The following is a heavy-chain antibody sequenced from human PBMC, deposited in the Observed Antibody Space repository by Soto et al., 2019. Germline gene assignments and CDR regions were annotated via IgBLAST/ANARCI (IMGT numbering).Heavy chain of an antibody. CDR2: INAGNGDT. D-gene: IGHD2-2*01. V-gene: IGHV1-3*01. J-gene: IGHJ4*02. Sequence: QVQLVQSGAEVKKPGASVKVSCKASGYTFTKYAMHWVRQAPGQRLEWMGWINAGNGDTKYSQKFQDRVTITSDTSASTAYMELSSLRYEYTAVYYCGRGGSSPTFYYFDYWGQGTLVTVSS. CDR3: GRGGSSPTFYYFDY. CDR1: GYTFTKYA.